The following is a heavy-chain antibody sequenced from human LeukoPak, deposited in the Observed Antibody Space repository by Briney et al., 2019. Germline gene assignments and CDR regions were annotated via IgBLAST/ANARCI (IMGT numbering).Heavy chain of an antibody. J-gene: IGHJ4*02. D-gene: IGHD1-14*01. Sequence: GSLRLSCAASGFTLNRYWMSWVRQAPGKGLEWVANINEDGGERHYVDSVKGRFTISRDNAKNSLYLQMNSPRAEDTAVYYCARGGNLENWGGGTLVTVSS. CDR2: INEDGGER. CDR3: ARGGNLEN. V-gene: IGHV3-7*01. CDR1: GFTLNRYW.